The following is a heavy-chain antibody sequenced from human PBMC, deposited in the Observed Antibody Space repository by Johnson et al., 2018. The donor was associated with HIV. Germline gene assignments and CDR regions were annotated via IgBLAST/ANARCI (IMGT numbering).Heavy chain of an antibody. CDR1: GFTFSSYA. CDR2: ISYDGSNK. D-gene: IGHD1-1*01. V-gene: IGHV3-30-3*01. J-gene: IGHJ3*02. CDR3: AITSRTDAFDS. Sequence: QVQLVESGGGVVQPGRSLRLSCAASGFTFSSYAMHWVRQAPGKGLEWVAVISYDGSNKYYADSVKGRFTISRDSSKNTLYLQLNSLRAEDTAVYYCAITSRTDAFDSWGQGTMVTVSS.